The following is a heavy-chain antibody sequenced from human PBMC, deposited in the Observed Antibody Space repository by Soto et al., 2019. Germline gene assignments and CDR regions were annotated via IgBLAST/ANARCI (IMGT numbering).Heavy chain of an antibody. V-gene: IGHV3-21*01. CDR2: ISSSSSYI. Sequence: PGGSLRLSCAASGFNFNTYTMNWVRQAPGRGLEWVSSISSSSSYINYANSVKGRFTISRDNAKNSLYLQMNSLRAEDTAVYYCASLSRFALDYWGQGTLVTVSS. CDR3: ASLSRFALDY. D-gene: IGHD3-10*01. J-gene: IGHJ4*02. CDR1: GFNFNTYT.